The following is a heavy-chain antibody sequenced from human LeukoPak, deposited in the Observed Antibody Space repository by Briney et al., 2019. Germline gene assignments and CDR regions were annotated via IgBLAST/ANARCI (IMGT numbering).Heavy chain of an antibody. V-gene: IGHV4-59*11. D-gene: IGHD3-22*01. J-gene: IGHJ2*01. CDR3: ARDTTFYDSSGYHPYWYFDL. CDR2: IYHTGAS. CDR1: GGSITTHY. Sequence: SETLSLTCTVSGGSITTHYWSWIRQPPGEGLQWNPSIYHTGASNYNPPLKSRITISLDTSKNQFSLELRYVTDADTAEYYCARDTTFYDSSGYHPYWYFDLWGRGTPVTVSS.